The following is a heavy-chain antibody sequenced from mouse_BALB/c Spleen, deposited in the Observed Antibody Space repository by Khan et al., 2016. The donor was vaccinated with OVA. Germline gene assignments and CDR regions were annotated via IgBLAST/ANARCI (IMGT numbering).Heavy chain of an antibody. J-gene: IGHJ3*01. CDR2: IWSGGIT. D-gene: IGHD2-4*01. CDR3: ARNYDYDEGLSY. V-gene: IGHV2-2*02. Sequence: VQLLETGPGLVQPSQSLSITCTVSGFSLASYGVHWVRQSPGKGLEWLGLIWSGGITDYNAAFISRLSISKDNSKSQVFFKLNNLQANDAAIYYCARNYDYDEGLSYWGQGTLVTVSA. CDR1: GFSLASYG.